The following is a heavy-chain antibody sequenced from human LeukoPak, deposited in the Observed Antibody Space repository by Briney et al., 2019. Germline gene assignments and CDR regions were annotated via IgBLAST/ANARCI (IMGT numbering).Heavy chain of an antibody. V-gene: IGHV3-64*01. D-gene: IGHD5-18*01. Sequence: GGSLRLSCAASGFTFSSYAMHWVRQAPGKGLEYVSAISSNGGSTYYANSVKGRFTISRDNSKNTLYLQMGSLRAEDMAVYYCARGVRGYSYRYSPPFDYWGQGTLVTVSS. CDR3: ARGVRGYSYRYSPPFDY. CDR1: GFTFSSYA. J-gene: IGHJ4*02. CDR2: ISSNGGST.